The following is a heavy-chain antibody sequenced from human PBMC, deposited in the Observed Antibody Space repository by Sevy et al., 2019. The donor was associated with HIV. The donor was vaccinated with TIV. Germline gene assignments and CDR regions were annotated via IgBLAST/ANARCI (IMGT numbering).Heavy chain of an antibody. CDR1: GFTFSSYV. CDR3: AKDPSSIAAQDAGVY. D-gene: IGHD6-6*01. V-gene: IGHV3-23*01. CDR2: ISGSGGST. J-gene: IGHJ4*02. Sequence: GESLKISCAASGFTFSSYVMSWVRQAPGKGLEWVSAISGSGGSTYYADSVKGRFTISRDNSKNTLYLQMNSLRAEDTAVYYCAKDPSSIAAQDAGVYWGQGTLVTVSS.